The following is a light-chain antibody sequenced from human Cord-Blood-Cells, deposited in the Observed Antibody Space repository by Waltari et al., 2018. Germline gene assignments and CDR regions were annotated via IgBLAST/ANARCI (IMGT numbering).Light chain of an antibody. CDR3: QQRSNWWT. J-gene: IGKJ1*01. CDR2: DAS. V-gene: IGKV3-11*01. Sequence: EIVLTQSPATLSLSPGERATLSCRASQSVSSYLAWYQQKPGQAPRLLIYDASNRATGIPARFSGSGSGTDFTPTINSLEPEDFAVYYCQQRSNWWTFGQGTKVEIK. CDR1: QSVSSY.